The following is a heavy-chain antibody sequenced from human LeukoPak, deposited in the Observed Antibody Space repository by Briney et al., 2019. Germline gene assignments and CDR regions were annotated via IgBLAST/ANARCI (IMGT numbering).Heavy chain of an antibody. CDR1: GYTFTGYY. J-gene: IGHJ5*02. CDR3: ARGSHYYDSSGYYINWFDP. V-gene: IGHV1-2*02. CDR2: INPNSGGT. D-gene: IGHD3-22*01. Sequence: ASVTVSFTASGYTFTGYYMHWVRQAPGPRLEWMGWINPNSGGTNYAQKFQGRVTMTRDTSISTAYMELSRLRSGDTAVYYCARGSHYYDSSGYYINWFDPWGQGTLVTVSS.